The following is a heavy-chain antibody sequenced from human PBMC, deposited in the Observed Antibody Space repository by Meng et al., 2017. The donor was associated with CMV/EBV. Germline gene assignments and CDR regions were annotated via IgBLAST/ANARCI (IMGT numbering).Heavy chain of an antibody. CDR3: VRDHNWGPDY. CDR1: GYRFGDHY. V-gene: IGHV1-2*02. D-gene: IGHD1-1*01. CDR2: IYPNSGGT. Sequence: QLQQWHPAAEVKSSGASVKVSCQTSGYRFGDHYMPWVRQAPGQGLEWMGWIYPNSGGTHYAQKFQDRVTMTRDTSISTVYMELSRLTSDDTAVYYCVRDHNWGPDYWGQGTLVTVSS. J-gene: IGHJ4*02.